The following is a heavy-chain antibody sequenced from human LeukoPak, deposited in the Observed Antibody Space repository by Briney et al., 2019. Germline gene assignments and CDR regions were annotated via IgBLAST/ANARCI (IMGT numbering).Heavy chain of an antibody. CDR1: GASVSSSY. J-gene: IGHJ3*01. CDR3: ARVQWLPLDVFNF. CDR2: IHYSGST. Sequence: SETLSLTCTVSGASVSSSYWSWIRQPPGKGLEWIGYIHYSGSTDYSPSLKSRVTISVDTSKNQFSLKMNSVTAADTAMYYCARVQWLPLDVFNFWGQRTMVTVSS. V-gene: IGHV4-59*02. D-gene: IGHD6-19*01.